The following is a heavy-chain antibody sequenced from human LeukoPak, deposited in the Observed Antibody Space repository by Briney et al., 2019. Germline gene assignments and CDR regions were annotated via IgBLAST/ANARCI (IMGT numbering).Heavy chain of an antibody. D-gene: IGHD6-13*01. V-gene: IGHV3-23*01. CDR3: AKVGSVAAAGTYHVDY. J-gene: IGHJ4*02. CDR2: ISGSGGGT. CDR1: GFTFSSYA. Sequence: GGSLRLSCAASGFTFSSYAMSWVRQAPGKGLEWVSAISGSGGGTYYADSVKGRFTISRDNSKNTLYLQMNSLRAEDTAVYYCAKVGSVAAAGTYHVDYWGQGTLVTVSS.